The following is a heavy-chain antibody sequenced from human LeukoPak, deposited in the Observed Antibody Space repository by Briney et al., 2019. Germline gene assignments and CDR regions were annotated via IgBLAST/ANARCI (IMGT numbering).Heavy chain of an antibody. CDR1: GFTFDDYA. Sequence: GRSLRLSCAASGFTFDDYAMHWIRQAPGKGLEWVSGITWDSGRMGYADSVKGRFTISRDNAKKSLYLQMNSLRAEDTALYYCAKGDSSWGQGTLVTVSS. CDR2: ITWDSGRM. J-gene: IGHJ5*02. D-gene: IGHD2-15*01. V-gene: IGHV3-9*01. CDR3: AKGDSS.